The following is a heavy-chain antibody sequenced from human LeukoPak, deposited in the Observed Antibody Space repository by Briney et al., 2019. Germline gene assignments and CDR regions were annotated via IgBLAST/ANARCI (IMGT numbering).Heavy chain of an antibody. CDR2: IRSKDNDGTT. CDR3: SRDQTPYY. V-gene: IGHV3-49*04. CDR1: ESTFGDFA. J-gene: IGHJ4*02. Sequence: PGGSLRLSCTASESTFGDFAISWVRQAPGKGLEWLGFIRSKDNDGTTDYAASVKGRFTISRDDSKSIAYLQMNSLKTEDTAVYFCSRDQTPYYWGQGTLVTVSS.